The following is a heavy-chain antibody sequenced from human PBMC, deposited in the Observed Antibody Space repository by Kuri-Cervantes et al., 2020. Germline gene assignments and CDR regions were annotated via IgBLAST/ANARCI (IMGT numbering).Heavy chain of an antibody. D-gene: IGHD3-3*01. Sequence: GGSLRLSWAVSGFTLSSYGMHWVRQAPGKGLEWVAVISYDGSNKYYADSVKGRFTISRDNSKNTLYLQMNSLRAEDTAVYYCAKTDDYDFWSGYYSYYYYGMDVWGQGTTVTVSS. J-gene: IGHJ6*02. CDR2: ISYDGSNK. CDR3: AKTDDYDFWSGYYSYYYYGMDV. V-gene: IGHV3-30*18. CDR1: GFTLSSYG.